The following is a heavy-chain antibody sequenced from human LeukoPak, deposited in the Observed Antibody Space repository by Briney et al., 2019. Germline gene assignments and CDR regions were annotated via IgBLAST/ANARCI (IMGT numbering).Heavy chain of an antibody. J-gene: IGHJ5*02. D-gene: IGHD2-2*01. CDR3: ARGSRYCSSTSCYYAP. Sequence: SETLSLTCAVYGGSFSGYYWSWIRQPPGKGLEWIGEINHSGSTNYNPSLKSRVTISVDTSKNQFSLKLSSVTAADTAVYYCARGSRYCSSTSCYYAPWGQGTLVTVSS. CDR2: INHSGST. CDR1: GGSFSGYY. V-gene: IGHV4-34*01.